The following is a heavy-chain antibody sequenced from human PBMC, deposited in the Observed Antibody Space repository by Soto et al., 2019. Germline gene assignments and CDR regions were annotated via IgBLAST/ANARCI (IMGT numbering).Heavy chain of an antibody. Sequence: GASVKVSCKASGYTFTSYGISWVRQAPGQGLEWMGWISAYNGNTNYAQKLQGRVTMTTDTSTSTAYMELRSLRSDDTAVYYCARSREIVELRILYYYGMDVWGQGTTVTVSS. V-gene: IGHV1-18*01. CDR1: GYTFTSYG. CDR3: ARSREIVELRILYYYGMDV. CDR2: ISAYNGNT. D-gene: IGHD1-7*01. J-gene: IGHJ6*02.